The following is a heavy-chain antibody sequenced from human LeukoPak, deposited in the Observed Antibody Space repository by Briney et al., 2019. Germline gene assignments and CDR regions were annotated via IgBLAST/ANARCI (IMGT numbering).Heavy chain of an antibody. Sequence: ASVKVSCKVSGYTLTELSMHWVRQAPGKGLEWMGGFDPEDGETIYAQKFQGRVTMTRDTSISTAYMELSRLRSDDTAVYYCAREPSAVTTDYWGQGTLVTVSS. D-gene: IGHD6-19*01. V-gene: IGHV1-24*01. CDR3: AREPSAVTTDY. CDR2: FDPEDGET. J-gene: IGHJ4*02. CDR1: GYTLTELS.